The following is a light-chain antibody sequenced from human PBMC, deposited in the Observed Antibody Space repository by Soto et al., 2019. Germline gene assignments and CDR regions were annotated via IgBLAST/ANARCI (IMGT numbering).Light chain of an antibody. Sequence: QSVLTQPPSASGSPGQSVTISCTGTSSDVGGYNYVSWYQQHPGKAPKLMIYEVSKRPSGVPDRFSGSKSGNTASLTISGLQPEDEADYYCLSYTSANTRVFGGGTKLTVL. V-gene: IGLV2-8*01. CDR2: EVS. CDR3: LSYTSANTRV. J-gene: IGLJ3*02. CDR1: SSDVGGYNY.